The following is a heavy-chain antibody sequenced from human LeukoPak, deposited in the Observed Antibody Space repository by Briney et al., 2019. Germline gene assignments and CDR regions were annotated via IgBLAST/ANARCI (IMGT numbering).Heavy chain of an antibody. D-gene: IGHD5-24*01. CDR2: INHSGST. J-gene: IGHJ2*01. CDR1: GGSFSGYY. Sequence: SETLSLTCAVYGGSFSGYYWSWIRQPPGKGLEWIGEINHSGSTNYNPSLKSRVTISVDTSKNQFSLKLSSVTAADTAVYYCARRESPSRWLQIKRIVWYFDLWGRGTLVTVSS. CDR3: ARRESPSRWLQIKRIVWYFDL. V-gene: IGHV4-34*01.